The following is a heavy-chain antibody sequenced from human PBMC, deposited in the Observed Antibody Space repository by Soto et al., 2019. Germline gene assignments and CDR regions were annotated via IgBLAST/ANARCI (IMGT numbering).Heavy chain of an antibody. CDR3: ARGPSGYDPLYYYYGMDV. Sequence: AASVKVSCKASGYTFTSYYMHWVRQAPGQGLEWMGIINPSGGSTSYAQKFRGRVTMTRDTSTSTVYMELSSLRSEDTAVYYCARGPSGYDPLYYYYGMDVWGQGTTVTVSS. CDR2: INPSGGST. CDR1: GYTFTSYY. D-gene: IGHD5-12*01. V-gene: IGHV1-46*01. J-gene: IGHJ6*02.